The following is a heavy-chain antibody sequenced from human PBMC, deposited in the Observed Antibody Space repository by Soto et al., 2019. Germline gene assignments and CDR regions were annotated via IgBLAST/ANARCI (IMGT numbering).Heavy chain of an antibody. D-gene: IGHD1-1*01. J-gene: IGHJ6*02. CDR2: IIPIFRTP. Sequence: QVQLVQSGAEVKKPGTSVKVSCKASGDTFRRFAISWVRQAPGQGLEWMGGIIPIFRTPRYTQKFQGRVTITTDEFTSTAYMELRSLTSEDTAVYFCASAKVRQQLGGNYYYALDVWCQGTTVIVSS. V-gene: IGHV1-69*05. CDR3: ASAKVRQQLGGNYYYALDV. CDR1: GDTFRRFA.